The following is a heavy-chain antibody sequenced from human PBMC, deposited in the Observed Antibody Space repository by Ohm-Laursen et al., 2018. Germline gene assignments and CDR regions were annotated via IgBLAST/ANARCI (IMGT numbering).Heavy chain of an antibody. V-gene: IGHV1-8*01. CDR3: VADPGGYYYYGMDV. D-gene: IGHD3-10*01. CDR1: GYTFTSYD. Sequence: GASVKVSCKASGYTFTSYDINWVRQATGQGLEWMGWMNPNSGNTGYAQKFQGRVTMTRNTSISTAYMELSSLRSEDTAVYYCVADPGGYYYYGMDVWGQGTTVTVSS. CDR2: MNPNSGNT. J-gene: IGHJ6*02.